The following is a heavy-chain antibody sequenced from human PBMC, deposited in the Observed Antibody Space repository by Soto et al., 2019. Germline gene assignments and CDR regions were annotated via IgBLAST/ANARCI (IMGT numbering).Heavy chain of an antibody. V-gene: IGHV1-2*04. CDR3: TRDLREGNYDI. CDR2: INPKTGGT. D-gene: IGHD1-26*01. J-gene: IGHJ3*02. Sequence: QVQLVQSGAEMKKPGASVRISCKASGYTFIADYIHWVQQAPGQGLEWMAWINPKTGGTHYAQKFQGWVTVTKDTSISTAYMDLIRLTSDDTAVYYCTRDLREGNYDIWGQGTMVTVSS. CDR1: GYTFIADY.